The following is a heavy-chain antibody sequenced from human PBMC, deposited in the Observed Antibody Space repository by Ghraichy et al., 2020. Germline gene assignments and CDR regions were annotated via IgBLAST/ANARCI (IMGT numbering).Heavy chain of an antibody. CDR2: MYYSGST. Sequence: ESLNISCTVSGGSISRSIYYWGWIRQPPGKGLEWIGSMYYSGSTHYNPSLKSRVTISVDTSKNQFSLKLSSVTAADTAVYYCASRALDTIFGVVISYFDYWGQGTLATVSS. CDR1: GGSISRSIYY. V-gene: IGHV4-39*01. D-gene: IGHD3-3*01. J-gene: IGHJ4*02. CDR3: ASRALDTIFGVVISYFDY.